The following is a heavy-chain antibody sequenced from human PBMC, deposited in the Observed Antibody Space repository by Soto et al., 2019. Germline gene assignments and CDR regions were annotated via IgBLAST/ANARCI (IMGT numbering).Heavy chain of an antibody. CDR3: AGELSGWGLTNGHFGVDV. D-gene: IGHD3-16*01. V-gene: IGHV1-3*01. CDR2: LNAGNGNT. Sequence: QVRLVQSGTEVKKPGASVMVSCKATGYTFANYAIHWVRQAPGQEFEWMGWLNAGNGNTRNSQKFQGRVTFTRDTSATTAHVEVGSLSFEDTAVYYCAGELSGWGLTNGHFGVDVWGQGTTVIVSS. CDR1: GYTFANYA. J-gene: IGHJ6*02.